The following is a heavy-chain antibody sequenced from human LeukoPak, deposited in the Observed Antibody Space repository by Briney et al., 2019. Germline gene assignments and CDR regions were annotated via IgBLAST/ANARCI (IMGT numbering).Heavy chain of an antibody. J-gene: IGHJ6*02. CDR3: ARRRTNYYYHYGMDG. CDR1: GFTFKDYW. Sequence: GGSLRLSCAASGFTFKDYWMHWVRQAPGKGLVWVSRIKSDGSSTSYADSVKGRFTISRDNAKNTLYLQMKSLRAEDSGVYYCARRRTNYYYHYGMDGWGQGTTVTVSS. CDR2: IKSDGSST. V-gene: IGHV3-74*01.